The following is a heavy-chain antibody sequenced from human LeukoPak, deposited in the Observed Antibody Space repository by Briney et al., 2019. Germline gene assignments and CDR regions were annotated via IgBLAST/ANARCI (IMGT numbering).Heavy chain of an antibody. CDR2: INSDGSNT. D-gene: IGHD2-8*01. J-gene: IGHJ5*02. CDR1: GSTFSSYW. V-gene: IGHV3-74*01. CDR3: ARGVYGPLFDP. Sequence: GGSLSLSCAASGSTFSSYWMEWVRQAPGKGLVWVSRINSDGSNTTYADSVKGRFTISRDNGKNTLYLQMNSLRAEDTAVYYCARGVYGPLFDPWGQGTLVTVSS.